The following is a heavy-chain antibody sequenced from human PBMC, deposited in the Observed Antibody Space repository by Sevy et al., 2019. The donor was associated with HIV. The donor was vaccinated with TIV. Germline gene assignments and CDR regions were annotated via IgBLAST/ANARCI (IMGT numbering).Heavy chain of an antibody. J-gene: IGHJ5*01. Sequence: SETLSLTCTVSGGSITSLYWNWIRQPPGKGLEWIANIYYNGHINYNPSLKSRVTLSLDTSKNQFSLRLSFVTAADTAMYYCAGENAWGRGYSGGEGTLVTVSS. D-gene: IGHD1-26*01. CDR1: GGSITSLY. V-gene: IGHV4-59*08. CDR2: IYYNGHI. CDR3: AGENAWGRGYS.